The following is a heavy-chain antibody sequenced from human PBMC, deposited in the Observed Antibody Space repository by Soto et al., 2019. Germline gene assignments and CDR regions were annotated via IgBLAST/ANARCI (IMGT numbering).Heavy chain of an antibody. CDR1: GISVSTSDYY. J-gene: IGHJ4*02. V-gene: IGHV4-39*01. Sequence: SEILSLTCTVSGISVSTSDYYWGWVRQPPGKGLDWIGNIYYSGSTFYNPSLRSRVTLSVDTSKNQFSLRLNSVTVADTAVYFCAGFVVPASRNSDFDYWGQGTLVTVSS. CDR3: AGFVVPASRNSDFDY. CDR2: IYYSGST. D-gene: IGHD2-15*01.